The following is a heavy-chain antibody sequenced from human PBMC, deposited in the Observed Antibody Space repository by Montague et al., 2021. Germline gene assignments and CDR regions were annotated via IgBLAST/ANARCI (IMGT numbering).Heavy chain of an antibody. CDR2: ISGSGGST. D-gene: IGHD1-26*01. Sequence: SLRLSCAASGFTFSSYAMRWVRQGPGKGLEWVSAISGSGGSTYYAASVKGRFSISRDNSKNTLYLQMNSLRAEDTAVYYCAKEASGSYAKVWGQGTLVIVSS. CDR1: GFTFSSYA. V-gene: IGHV3-23*01. J-gene: IGHJ4*01. CDR3: AKEASGSYAKV.